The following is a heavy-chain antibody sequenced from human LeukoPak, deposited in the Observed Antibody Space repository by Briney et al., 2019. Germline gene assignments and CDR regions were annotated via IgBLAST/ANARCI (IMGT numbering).Heavy chain of an antibody. Sequence: GASVKVSCKASGYTFTSYYMHWVRQAPGQGLEWMGIINPSGGSTSYAQKFQGRVTMTRDTSTSTVYMELSSLRSEDTAVYYCARDQAAIFGVVIPYYYYGMDVWGQGTTVTVSS. CDR3: ARDQAAIFGVVIPYYYYGMDV. CDR2: INPSGGST. J-gene: IGHJ6*02. V-gene: IGHV1-46*01. D-gene: IGHD3-3*01. CDR1: GYTFTSYY.